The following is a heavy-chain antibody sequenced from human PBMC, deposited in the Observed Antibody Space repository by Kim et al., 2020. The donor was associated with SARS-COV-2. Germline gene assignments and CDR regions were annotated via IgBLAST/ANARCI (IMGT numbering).Heavy chain of an antibody. CDR1: GGTFSSYA. Sequence: SVKVSCKASGGTFSSYAISWVRQAPGQGLEWMGGIIPIFGTANYAQKFQGRVTITADESTSTAYMELSSLRSEDTAVYYCARDGDYEYYYYGMDGWGQGTTVTVSS. CDR3: ARDGDYEYYYYGMDG. J-gene: IGHJ6*02. D-gene: IGHD4-17*01. CDR2: IIPIFGTA. V-gene: IGHV1-69*13.